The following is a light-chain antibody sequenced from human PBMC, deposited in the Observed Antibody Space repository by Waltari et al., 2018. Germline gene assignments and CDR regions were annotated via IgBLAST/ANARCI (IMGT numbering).Light chain of an antibody. CDR3: QSADSSGTYVV. CDR1: ALPKQS. V-gene: IGLV3-25*03. J-gene: IGLJ2*01. Sequence: SYELTQPPSVSVSRGQTARIPCSGDALPKQSAYWYQQKPGQAPVLVIYQDTKWPSGIPERFSGSSSGTTVTLTISGVQAEDEADYYCQSADSSGTYVVFGGGTKLTVL. CDR2: QDT.